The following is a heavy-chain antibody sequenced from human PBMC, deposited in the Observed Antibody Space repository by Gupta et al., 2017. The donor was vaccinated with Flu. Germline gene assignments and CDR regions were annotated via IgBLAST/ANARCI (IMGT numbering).Heavy chain of an antibody. CDR3: ATDPGGTVYGGNSVDY. CDR1: GFTFSSYG. CDR2: IWYDGNNK. D-gene: IGHD4-23*01. J-gene: IGHJ4*02. Sequence: QVQLVESGGGVVQPGRSLRLSCPASGFTFSSYGMHWVRQAPGKGLEWVAVIWYDGNNKYYTDSVKGRFTISRDNSKNTLYLQMNSLRAEDTAVYYCATDPGGTVYGGNSVDYWGQGTLVTVSS. V-gene: IGHV3-33*01.